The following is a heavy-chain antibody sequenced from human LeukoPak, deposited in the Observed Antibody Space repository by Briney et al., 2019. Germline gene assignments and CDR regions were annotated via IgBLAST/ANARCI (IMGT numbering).Heavy chain of an antibody. CDR2: ISSDGSST. CDR1: GFTFSSYW. J-gene: IGHJ4*02. Sequence: GSLRLSCAASGFTFSSYWMHWVRQAPGKGLVWVSRISSDGSSTTYADSVKGRFTISRDNAKNTLYLHMNSLRAEDTAVYYCARGMYINYGDYWGQGTLVTVSS. V-gene: IGHV3-74*01. CDR3: ARGMYINYGDY. D-gene: IGHD4-17*01.